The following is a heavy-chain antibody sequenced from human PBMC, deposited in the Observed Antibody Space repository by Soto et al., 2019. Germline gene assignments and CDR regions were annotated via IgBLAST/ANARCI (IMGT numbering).Heavy chain of an antibody. J-gene: IGHJ6*03. CDR1: GFTFGSYH. V-gene: IGHV3-13*01. CDR3: AREGWAVTTFALYYYYYMDV. CDR2: IGTAGDT. Sequence: GGSLRLSCAASGFTFGSYHMHWVRQASGKGLEWVSAIGTAGDTYYPGSVKGRFTISRENAKNSLYLQMNSLRAGDTAVYYCAREGWAVTTFALYYYYYMDVWGKGATVTVXS. D-gene: IGHD4-4*01.